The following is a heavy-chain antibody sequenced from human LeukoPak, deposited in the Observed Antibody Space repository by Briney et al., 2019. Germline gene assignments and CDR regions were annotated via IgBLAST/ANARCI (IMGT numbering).Heavy chain of an antibody. J-gene: IGHJ5*02. V-gene: IGHV1-8*02. CDR1: GYTFTSYG. CDR3: ARDYYGSKSSSFDP. Sequence: GASVKVSCKASGYTFTSYGISWVRQAPGQGLEWLGWMNPNSGNTGYAQNFQGRVTMTRNTSISTAYMELSSLRSEDTAVYYCARDYYGSKSSSFDPWGQGTLVTVSS. CDR2: MNPNSGNT. D-gene: IGHD3-10*01.